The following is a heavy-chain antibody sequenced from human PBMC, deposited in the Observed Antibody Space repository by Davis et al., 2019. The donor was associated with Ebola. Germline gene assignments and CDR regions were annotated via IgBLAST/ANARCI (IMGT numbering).Heavy chain of an antibody. V-gene: IGHV3-66*01. Sequence: PGGSLRLSCAASGFTVSSNYMSWVRQAPGKGLEWVSVIYSGGSTYYADSVKGRFTISRDNSKNTLYLQMNSLRAEDTAVYYCAREYYYDSSGYYPSYYYYGMDVWGQGTTVTVSS. D-gene: IGHD3-22*01. CDR2: IYSGGST. CDR3: AREYYYDSSGYYPSYYYYGMDV. J-gene: IGHJ6*02. CDR1: GFTVSSNY.